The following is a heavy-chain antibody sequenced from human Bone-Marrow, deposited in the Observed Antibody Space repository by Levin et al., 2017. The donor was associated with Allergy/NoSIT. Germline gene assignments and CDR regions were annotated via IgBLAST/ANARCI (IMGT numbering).Heavy chain of an antibody. Sequence: PGASVKVSCKASGYTFTSYDIHWVRQATGHGLEWMGWMNPNTGNTGFAQKFQGRVAMTRNTSISTAYMELSSLRSDDTAIYYCATWRWLRPLWFFDLWGRGTLVTVSS. CDR3: ATWRWLRPLWFFDL. CDR2: MNPNTGNT. V-gene: IGHV1-8*01. J-gene: IGHJ2*01. CDR1: GYTFTSYD. D-gene: IGHD5-24*01.